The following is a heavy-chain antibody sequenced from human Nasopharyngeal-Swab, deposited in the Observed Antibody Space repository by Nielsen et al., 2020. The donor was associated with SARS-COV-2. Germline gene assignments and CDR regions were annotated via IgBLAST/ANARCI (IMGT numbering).Heavy chain of an antibody. V-gene: IGHV2-70*01. J-gene: IGHJ6*02. CDR3: ARSRDGYSYYYYYGMDV. Sequence: SGPTLVKPTQTLTLTGTFSGFSLSTSGMCVSWIRQPPGKALEWLALIDWDDDKYYSTPMKTRLTSSKDTSKNQVVLTMTNMDPVDTDTYYGARSRDGYSYYYYYGMDVWGQGTTVTVSS. CDR2: IDWDDDK. D-gene: IGHD5-24*01. CDR1: GFSLSTSGMC.